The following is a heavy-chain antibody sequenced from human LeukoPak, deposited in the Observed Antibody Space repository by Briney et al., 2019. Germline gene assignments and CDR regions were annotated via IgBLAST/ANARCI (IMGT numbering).Heavy chain of an antibody. CDR1: GYTFTGCY. CDR3: ARDVGEWEPGLDY. J-gene: IGHJ4*02. V-gene: IGHV1-2*02. CDR2: INPNSGGT. Sequence: GASVKVSCKASGYTFTGCYMHWVRQAPGQGLEWMGWINPNSGGTNYAQKFQGRVTMTRDTSISTAYMELSRLRSDDTAVYYCARDVGEWEPGLDYWGQGTLVTVSS. D-gene: IGHD1-26*01.